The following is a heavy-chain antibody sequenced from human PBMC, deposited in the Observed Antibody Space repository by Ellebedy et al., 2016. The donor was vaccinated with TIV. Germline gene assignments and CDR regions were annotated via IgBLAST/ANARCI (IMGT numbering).Heavy chain of an antibody. Sequence: SVKVSXXASGGRFRSYCISWIRQAPGQGLEWMGRIIPIPGTPNYAQKFQGRVTITADRLTSTAYMELSSLRSDDTAVYYCARRLDLGHRSGYYRGDVFDMWGQGTMVTVSS. CDR2: IIPIPGTP. CDR3: ARRLDLGHRSGYYRGDVFDM. D-gene: IGHD3-22*01. V-gene: IGHV1-69*08. CDR1: GGRFRSYC. J-gene: IGHJ3*02.